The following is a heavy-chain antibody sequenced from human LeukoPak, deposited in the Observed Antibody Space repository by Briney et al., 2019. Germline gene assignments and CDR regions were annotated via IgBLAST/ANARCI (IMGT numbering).Heavy chain of an antibody. J-gene: IGHJ4*02. Sequence: GGTLRLSCAASGFTLSSYWMSWVRQAPGKGLEWVANIKQEGSEKYYVDSVKGRFTISRDNAKNSLYLQMNSLRAEDTAVYYCARGIRGVIPYYFDYWGQGTLVTVSS. CDR1: GFTLSSYW. CDR3: ARGIRGVIPYYFDY. CDR2: IKQEGSEK. V-gene: IGHV3-7*01. D-gene: IGHD3-10*01.